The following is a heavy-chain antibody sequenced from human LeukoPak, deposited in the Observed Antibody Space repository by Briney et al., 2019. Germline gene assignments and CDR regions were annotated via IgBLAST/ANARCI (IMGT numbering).Heavy chain of an antibody. CDR1: GFIFSNYG. D-gene: IGHD6-6*01. V-gene: IGHV3-48*01. J-gene: IGHJ4*02. CDR2: IGSNRKSI. Sequence: GGSLRLSCTASGFIFSNYGMNWVRQAPGKGLEWVVYIGSNRKSIDYADSVKGRFTISRDNAQNSLFLQMNSLRAEDTAVYYCARGGAARPDYWGQGTMVTVFS. CDR3: ARGGAARPDY.